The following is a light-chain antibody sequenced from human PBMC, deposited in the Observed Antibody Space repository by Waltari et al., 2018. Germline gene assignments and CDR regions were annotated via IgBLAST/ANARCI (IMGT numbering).Light chain of an antibody. Sequence: DIHMTQSPSSLSASIGDRVNIPCRASHTLDTYLNWYRQRPGKAPDLLISSASTLQSGVPSRVRGSGSGTDFTLFIDTLQPEDFATYFCQQSYSRPLFTFGPGTKVYL. CDR3: QQSYSRPLFT. CDR2: SAS. CDR1: HTLDTY. J-gene: IGKJ3*01. V-gene: IGKV1-39*01.